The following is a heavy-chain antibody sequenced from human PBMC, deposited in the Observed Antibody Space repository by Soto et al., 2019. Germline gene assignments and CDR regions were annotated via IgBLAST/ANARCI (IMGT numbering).Heavy chain of an antibody. CDR3: ARERGHYSGSGSQYNWFDP. V-gene: IGHV1-69*12. CDR2: IIPIYGTA. D-gene: IGHD3-10*01. Sequence: QVQLVQSGAEVKKPGSSVKVSCKASGGTFSSYAISWVRQAPGQGLEWMGGIIPIYGTANYAQEFQGRVTITADESTSTAYLELRSLRSEHTAVYYCARERGHYSGSGSQYNWFDPWGQGTLVTVSS. J-gene: IGHJ5*02. CDR1: GGTFSSYA.